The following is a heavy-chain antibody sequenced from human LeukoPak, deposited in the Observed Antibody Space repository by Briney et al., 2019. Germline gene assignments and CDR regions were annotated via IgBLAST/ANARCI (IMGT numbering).Heavy chain of an antibody. CDR3: AKDSPYGGSFYYIDY. CDR1: GFTFSSYA. V-gene: IGHV3-23*01. J-gene: IGHJ4*02. D-gene: IGHD5-12*01. CDR2: IRGSGANI. Sequence: GGSLRLSCAASGFTFSSYAMSWGRQAPGKGLEWVSGIRGSGANIYYADSVKGRSTISRDNFKNTLYLQMNSLRAEDTAVYYCAKDSPYGGSFYYIDYWGQGILVTVSS.